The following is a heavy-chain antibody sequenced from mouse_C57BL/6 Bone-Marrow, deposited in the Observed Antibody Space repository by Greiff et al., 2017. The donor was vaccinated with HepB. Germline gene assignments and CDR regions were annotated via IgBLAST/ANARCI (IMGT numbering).Heavy chain of an antibody. J-gene: IGHJ3*01. CDR1: GLNFKNSY. Sequence: EVQLQQSVAELVRPGASVKLSCTASGLNFKNSYMHWVKQRPEQGLEWIGRIDPANGNTKYAPKFQGTATITADTSSNTAYLQLSSLTSEDTAIYYCAGGLQEYDYDGSWFAYWGQGTLVTVSA. CDR3: AGGLQEYDYDGSWFAY. D-gene: IGHD2-4*01. V-gene: IGHV14-3*01. CDR2: IDPANGNT.